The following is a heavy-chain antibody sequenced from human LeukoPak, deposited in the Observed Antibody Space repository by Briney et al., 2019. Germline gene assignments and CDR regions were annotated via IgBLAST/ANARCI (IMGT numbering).Heavy chain of an antibody. Sequence: GGSLRLSCAASRFTFTTYTMSWVRQAPGKGLEWVSGVIGSGKTAFYAESVKGRFTISRDNSRNTLYLQMNSLRVEDTAIYYCTRPHVDGGYYYHQYWGQGTLVTVSS. CDR2: VIGSGKTA. CDR3: TRPHVDGGYYYHQY. CDR1: RFTFTTYT. J-gene: IGHJ4*02. V-gene: IGHV3-23*01. D-gene: IGHD3-22*01.